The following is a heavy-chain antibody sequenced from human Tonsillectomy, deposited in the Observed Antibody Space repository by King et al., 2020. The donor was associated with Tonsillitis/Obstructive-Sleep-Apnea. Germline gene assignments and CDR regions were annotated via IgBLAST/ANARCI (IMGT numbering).Heavy chain of an antibody. J-gene: IGHJ3*02. Sequence: VQLQESGPGLVKPSETLSLTCTVSGGSISSYYWSWIRQPPGKGLECIGYIYYSGGTNYNPSLKSRVTISVDTSKNQFSLKLSSVTAADTAVYYCVREGAVMNAFDIWGQGTMVTVSS. CDR2: IYYSGGT. CDR1: GGSISSYY. CDR3: VREGAVMNAFDI. V-gene: IGHV4-59*01. D-gene: IGHD2-8*01.